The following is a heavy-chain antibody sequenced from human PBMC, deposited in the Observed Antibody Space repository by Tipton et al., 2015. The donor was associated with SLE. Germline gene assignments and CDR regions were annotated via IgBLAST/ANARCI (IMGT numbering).Heavy chain of an antibody. CDR1: GGSINNDY. J-gene: IGHJ3*01. CDR2: IHGSVGT. CDR3: VRDYSFMSGHFDV. Sequence: TLSLTCTVSGGSINNDYWSWIRQSPGMGLEWIGQIHGSVGTWSNPSLKSRLTISIDSSKNHFSLKLSSVTAADTAVYYCVRDYSFMSGHFDVWGQGTMVTVSS. V-gene: IGHV4-59*01. D-gene: IGHD2-15*01.